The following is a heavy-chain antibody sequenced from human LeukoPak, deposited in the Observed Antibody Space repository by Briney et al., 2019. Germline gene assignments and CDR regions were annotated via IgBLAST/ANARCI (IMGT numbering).Heavy chain of an antibody. CDR1: GYTFTSYD. V-gene: IGHV1-8*01. J-gene: IGHJ6*03. D-gene: IGHD2-2*02. CDR3: ARGTVVVPAAILLHYYYMDV. Sequence: GASVKVSCKASGYTFTSYDINWVRQATGQGLEWMGWMNPNSGNTGYAQKFQGRVTMTRNTSISTAYMELSSLRSEDTAVYYCARGTVVVPAAILLHYYYMDVWGKGTTVSVFS. CDR2: MNPNSGNT.